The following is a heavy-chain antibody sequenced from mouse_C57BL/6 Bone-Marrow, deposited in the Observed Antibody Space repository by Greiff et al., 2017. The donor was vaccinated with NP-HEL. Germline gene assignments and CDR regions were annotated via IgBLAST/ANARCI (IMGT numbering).Heavy chain of an antibody. Sequence: EVKLMESGGGLVKPGGSLKLSCAASGFTFGDYGMHWVRQAPEKGLEWVAYISSGSSTIYYADTVKGRFTISRDNAKNTLFLQMTSLRSEDTAMYYCATYYYGSSYIYAMDYWGQGTSVTVSS. J-gene: IGHJ4*01. CDR1: GFTFGDYG. V-gene: IGHV5-17*01. D-gene: IGHD1-1*01. CDR2: ISSGSSTI. CDR3: ATYYYGSSYIYAMDY.